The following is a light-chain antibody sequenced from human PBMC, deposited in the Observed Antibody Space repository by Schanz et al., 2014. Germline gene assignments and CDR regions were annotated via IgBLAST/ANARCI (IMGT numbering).Light chain of an antibody. CDR1: SSDIGTYNY. CDR2: EVS. J-gene: IGLJ3*02. CDR3: SSYTRSSTLRGV. Sequence: QSALTQPPSASGSPGQSVTISCTGTSSDIGTYNYVSWYQKHPGKAPKLMISEVSKRPSGVPDRFSGSKSGNTASLTVSGLQAEDEADYYCSSYTRSSTLRGVFGGGTKLTVL. V-gene: IGLV2-8*01.